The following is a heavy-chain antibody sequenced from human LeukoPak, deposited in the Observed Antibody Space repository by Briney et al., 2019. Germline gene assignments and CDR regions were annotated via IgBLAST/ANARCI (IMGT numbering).Heavy chain of an antibody. V-gene: IGHV4-4*07. CDR2: IYTSGST. D-gene: IGHD6-6*01. Sequence: SETLSLTCTASGGSISSYYWSWIRQPAGKGLEWIGRIYTSGSTNYNPSLKSRVTMSVDTSKNQFSLKLSSVTAADTAVYYCARDLSSSPYYYCYYMDVWGKGTTVTVSS. CDR1: GGSISSYY. CDR3: ARDLSSSPYYYCYYMDV. J-gene: IGHJ6*03.